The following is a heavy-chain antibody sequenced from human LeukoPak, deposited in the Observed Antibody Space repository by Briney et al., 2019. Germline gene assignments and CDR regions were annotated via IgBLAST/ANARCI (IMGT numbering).Heavy chain of an antibody. J-gene: IGHJ4*02. Sequence: ASVKVSCKASGYTFTGYYMHWVRQAPGQGLEWMGWINPNSGGTNYAQKFQGWVTMTRDTSISTAYMELSRLRSDDTAVYYCARDNRGLWELGGYFDYWGQGTLVTVSS. D-gene: IGHD1-26*01. CDR3: ARDNRGLWELGGYFDY. V-gene: IGHV1-2*04. CDR1: GYTFTGYY. CDR2: INPNSGGT.